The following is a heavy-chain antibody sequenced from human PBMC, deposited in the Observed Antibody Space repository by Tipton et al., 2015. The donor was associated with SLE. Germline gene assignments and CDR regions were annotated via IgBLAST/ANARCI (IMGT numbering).Heavy chain of an antibody. Sequence: TLSLTCTVSGGSISSGSYYWSWIRQPAGKGLEWIGYIYTSGSTNYNPSLKSRVTISVDTSKNQFSLKLSSVTAADTAVYYCARGLLRVKGGFDYWGQGTLVTVSS. V-gene: IGHV4-61*09. J-gene: IGHJ4*02. D-gene: IGHD2-21*02. CDR3: ARGLLRVKGGFDY. CDR1: GGSISSGSYY. CDR2: IYTSGST.